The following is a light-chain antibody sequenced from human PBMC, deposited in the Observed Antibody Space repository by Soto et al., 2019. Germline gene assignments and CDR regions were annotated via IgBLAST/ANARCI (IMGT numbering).Light chain of an antibody. V-gene: IGKV2-30*02. CDR2: KVS. CDR3: MQGTHWPWT. J-gene: IGKJ1*01. CDR1: QSLIHSDGDTY. Sequence: DVVMTQSPLSLPVTLGQPASISCRSSQSLIHSDGDTYLNWFQQRPGQSPRRLIYKVSDRDSGVPDRFSGSGSGTDFTLKISRVEAEDVGLYYCMQGTHWPWTFGQGTEVDIK.